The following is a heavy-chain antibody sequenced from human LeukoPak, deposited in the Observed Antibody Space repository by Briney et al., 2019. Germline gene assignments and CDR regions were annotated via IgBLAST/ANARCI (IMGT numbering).Heavy chain of an antibody. Sequence: GGSLRLSCAASGFTFSSYAMSWVRQAPGKGLEWVSAISGSGGSTYYAGSVKGRFTISRDNSKNTLYLQMNSLRAEDTAVYYCAKDPRVAVAGTTRDYWGQGTLVTVSS. CDR3: AKDPRVAVAGTTRDY. CDR2: ISGSGGST. V-gene: IGHV3-23*01. D-gene: IGHD6-19*01. CDR1: GFTFSSYA. J-gene: IGHJ4*02.